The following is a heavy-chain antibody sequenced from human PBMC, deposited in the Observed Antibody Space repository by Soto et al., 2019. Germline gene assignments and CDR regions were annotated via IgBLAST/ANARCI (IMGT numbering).Heavy chain of an antibody. CDR1: GFTFSSYS. Sequence: GGSLRLSCAASGFTFSSYSMNWVRQAPGKGLEWVSYISSSSSTIYYADSVKGRFTISRDNAKNSLYLQMNSLRAEDTAVYYCARDTEDGLWCGESYLYYYYGMDVWGQGTTVTVSS. V-gene: IGHV3-48*01. CDR3: ARDTEDGLWCGESYLYYYYGMDV. CDR2: ISSSSSTI. J-gene: IGHJ6*02. D-gene: IGHD3-10*01.